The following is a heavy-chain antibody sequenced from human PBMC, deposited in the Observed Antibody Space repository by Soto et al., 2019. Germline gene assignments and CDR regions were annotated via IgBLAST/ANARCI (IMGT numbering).Heavy chain of an antibody. CDR2: IYYSGST. J-gene: IGHJ4*02. CDR1: GDSISSGGYY. Sequence: SETLSLTCTVSGDSISSGGYYWTWIRQHPGKGLEWIGYIYYSGSTFYNPSLMSRVTISVDTSKNQFSLKLTSMTAADTAVYYCASFNDRLKPATIVHWGQGTLVTVSS. D-gene: IGHD2-2*02. V-gene: IGHV4-31*03. CDR3: ASFNDRLKPATIVH.